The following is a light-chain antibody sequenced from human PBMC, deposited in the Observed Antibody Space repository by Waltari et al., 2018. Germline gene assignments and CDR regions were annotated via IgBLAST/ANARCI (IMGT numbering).Light chain of an antibody. CDR2: KVS. Sequence: DVVLTQSPLSLSVTLGQSASVSCRSSQSLAFSVGKNYLNWFHQSTGQSPRRLIYKVSIQESGGSDRISGRSSCNDFALKISRVEAEDVGVYYCMEGAQWYTFGQGTKLEIK. CDR3: MEGAQWYT. V-gene: IGKV2-30*01. CDR1: QSLAFSVGKNY. J-gene: IGKJ2*01.